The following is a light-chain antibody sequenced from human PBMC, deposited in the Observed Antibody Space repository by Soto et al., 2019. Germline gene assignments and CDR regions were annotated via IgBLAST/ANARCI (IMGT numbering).Light chain of an antibody. V-gene: IGKV3-15*01. CDR3: QQYGSSPRT. CDR2: GAS. J-gene: IGKJ2*01. Sequence: EIVMTQSPATLSVSPGERATLSCRASQSVRSNLAWYQQKPGQAPRLLIYGASTRATGIPARFSGSGSGTEFTLTISSLQSEDFAVYYCQQYGSSPRTFGQGTKLEIK. CDR1: QSVRSN.